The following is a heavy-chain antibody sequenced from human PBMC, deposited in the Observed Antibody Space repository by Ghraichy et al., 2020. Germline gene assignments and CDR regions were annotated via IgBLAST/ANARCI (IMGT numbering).Heavy chain of an antibody. CDR1: GFTFSSYW. CDR2: INQDGGET. V-gene: IGHV3-7*01. D-gene: IGHD4-17*01. CDR3: ARNDRDYGDYGNDY. J-gene: IGHJ4*02. Sequence: GESLNISCAASGFTFSSYWMDWIRQAPGKGLEWLANINQDGGETYYVDSVKGRFTISRDNAKKSLYLQMNSLRVEDTAVYYCARNDRDYGDYGNDYWGQGTLVTVSS.